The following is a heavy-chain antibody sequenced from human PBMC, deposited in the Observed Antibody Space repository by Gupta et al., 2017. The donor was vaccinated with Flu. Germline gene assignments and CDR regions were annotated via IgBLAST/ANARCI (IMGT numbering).Heavy chain of an antibody. D-gene: IGHD6-13*01. CDR3: ARWSAAAGLDY. CDR1: GGHISSYY. Sequence: QVQLQESGPGLVKPSETLSLTCTVSGGHISSYYWSWIRQPPGKGLEWIGYIYYSGSTNYNPSLKSRVTISVDTSKNQFSLKLSSVTAADTAVYYCARWSAAAGLDYWGQGTLVTGSS. CDR2: IYYSGST. J-gene: IGHJ4*02. V-gene: IGHV4-59*08.